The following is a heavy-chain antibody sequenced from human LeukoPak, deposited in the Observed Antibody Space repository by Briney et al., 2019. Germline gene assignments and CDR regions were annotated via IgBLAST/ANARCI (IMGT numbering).Heavy chain of an antibody. V-gene: IGHV3-72*01. J-gene: IGHJ4*02. CDR3: ARSMYGEGRRIIDCDY. D-gene: IGHD4/OR15-4a*01. CDR1: GFTFSDHY. Sequence: AGGSLRLSCAASGFTFSDHYIDWVRQAPGKGLEWVARTRNKVNSYTTAYAASVTGRFTVSRDDSSNSVYLQMNSLKIEDTAVYYCARSMYGEGRRIIDCDYWGQGSLLTVSS. CDR2: TRNKVNSYTT.